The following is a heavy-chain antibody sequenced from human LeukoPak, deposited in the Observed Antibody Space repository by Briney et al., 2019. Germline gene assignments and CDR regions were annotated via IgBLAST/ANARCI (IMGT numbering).Heavy chain of an antibody. CDR3: AKDRLPGGTAVAGTDDGMDV. CDR1: GFSLADCA. V-gene: IGHV3-43*02. D-gene: IGHD6-19*01. J-gene: IGHJ6*02. CDR2: ISGDGYDT. Sequence: PGGSLRLSCAASGFSLADCATHWVRQVPGKGLEWVSLISGDGYDTYYAASVKGRFTISRDNSKSSLYLQMNSLRIEDTALYFCAKDRLPGGTAVAGTDDGMDVWGQGTTVTVSS.